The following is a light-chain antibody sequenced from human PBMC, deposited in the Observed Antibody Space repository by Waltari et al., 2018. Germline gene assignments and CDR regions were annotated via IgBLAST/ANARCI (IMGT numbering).Light chain of an antibody. Sequence: QSVLTQPPSVSASPGQKVTISCSGTSSNIGDNFVSWYQQLSGTAPKILIYDNYKRPSGIPDRFSGSKSGTSATLAISGLQPGDEADYFCGTWDNSLNSGVFGGGTKVTVL. CDR2: DNY. CDR3: GTWDNSLNSGV. V-gene: IGLV1-51*01. CDR1: SSNIGDNF. J-gene: IGLJ2*01.